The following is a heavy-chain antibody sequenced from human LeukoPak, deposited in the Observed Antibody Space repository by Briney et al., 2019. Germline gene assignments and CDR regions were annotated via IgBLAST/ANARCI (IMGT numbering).Heavy chain of an antibody. CDR3: ARVGYSGWNLEY. CDR1: GFTFRSYW. V-gene: IGHV3-7*01. CDR2: INQGGSVK. Sequence: GGSLRLSCAASGFTFRSYWMSWGRQAPGKRLEWVANINQGGSVKYYVDSVKGRFTISRDDAKNSLYVQMNSLRDEDTAVYYCARVGYSGWNLEYWGQGTLVTVSS. J-gene: IGHJ4*02. D-gene: IGHD5-12*01.